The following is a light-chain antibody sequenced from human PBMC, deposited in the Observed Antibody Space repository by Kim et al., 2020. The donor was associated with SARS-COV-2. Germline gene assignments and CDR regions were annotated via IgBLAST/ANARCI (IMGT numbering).Light chain of an antibody. Sequence: VSPGERASLSCRASQSISRYLAWYQQKPGQTPRLVIYGALTRATCIPDRFSGSGSGTEFTLTISSLQSEDFAVYYCQQYNNWPLTFGGGTKVDIK. CDR2: GAL. J-gene: IGKJ4*01. CDR1: QSISRY. V-gene: IGKV3-15*01. CDR3: QQYNNWPLT.